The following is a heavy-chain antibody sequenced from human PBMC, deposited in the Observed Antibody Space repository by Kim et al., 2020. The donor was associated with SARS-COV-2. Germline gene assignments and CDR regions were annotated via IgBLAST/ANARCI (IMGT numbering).Heavy chain of an antibody. Sequence: GGSLRLSCAASGFTVSSNYMSWVRQAPGKGLEWVSVIYSGGSTYYADSVKGRFTISRDNSKNTLYLQMNSLRAEDTAVYYCASGYSNLDYYYYGMDVWGQGTTVTVSS. V-gene: IGHV3-53*01. J-gene: IGHJ6*02. CDR1: GFTVSSNY. D-gene: IGHD4-4*01. CDR3: ASGYSNLDYYYYGMDV. CDR2: IYSGGST.